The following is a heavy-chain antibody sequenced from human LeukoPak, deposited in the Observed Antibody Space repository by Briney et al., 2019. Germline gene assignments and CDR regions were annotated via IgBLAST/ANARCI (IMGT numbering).Heavy chain of an antibody. Sequence: GGSLRLSCAASGFTFSNFIMNWVRQAPGKGLEWVSSISPSSNYIYYADSVKGRFTISRDNAQNSLYLQMNSLRVEDTAVYYCAKDADRGYSGSYYGYWGQGTLVTVSS. CDR2: ISPSSNYI. CDR3: AKDADRGYSGSYYGY. D-gene: IGHD1-26*01. J-gene: IGHJ4*02. V-gene: IGHV3-21*01. CDR1: GFTFSNFI.